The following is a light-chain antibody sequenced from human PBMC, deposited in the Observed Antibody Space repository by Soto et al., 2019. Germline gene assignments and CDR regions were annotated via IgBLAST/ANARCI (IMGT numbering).Light chain of an antibody. Sequence: DVVMTQSPLSLPVTLGQSASMSCRSSQSLVSTDGNTYLNWFHQRPGQSPRRLIYKVSNRDPGVPDRFSGSGSGTDFTLRISRMEAVDVGTYYCMQGTHWPPTFGQGTKVEIK. CDR3: MQGTHWPPT. J-gene: IGKJ1*01. CDR2: KVS. V-gene: IGKV2-30*01. CDR1: QSLVSTDGNTY.